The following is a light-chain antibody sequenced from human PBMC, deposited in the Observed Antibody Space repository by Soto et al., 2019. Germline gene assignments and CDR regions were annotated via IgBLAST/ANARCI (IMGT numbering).Light chain of an antibody. CDR2: QAS. CDR3: QQYNSYS. V-gene: IGKV1-5*03. CDR1: QSISSW. J-gene: IGKJ4*01. Sequence: DNEVTKSPSDRPAWVGGTVTITCRASQSISSWLAWYQQKPGKAPRLLMYQASTLESGVPSRFSGSGSGTELSLSISSLHPDDFAPYYCQQYNSYSFAGGTKVDIK.